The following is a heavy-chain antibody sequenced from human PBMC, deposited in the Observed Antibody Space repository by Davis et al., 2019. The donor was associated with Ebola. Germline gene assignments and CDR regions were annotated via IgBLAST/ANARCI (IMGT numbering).Heavy chain of an antibody. CDR3: AKEPYTTEPGHNWFDP. CDR1: GFTFSGSA. D-gene: IGHD1-14*01. Sequence: PGGSLRLSCAASGFTFSGSAMHWVRQASGKGLEWVGRIRSKANSYATAYAASVKGRFTISRDDSKNTAYLQMNSLKTEDTAVYYCAKEPYTTEPGHNWFDPWGQGTLVTVSS. CDR2: IRSKANSYAT. J-gene: IGHJ5*02. V-gene: IGHV3-73*01.